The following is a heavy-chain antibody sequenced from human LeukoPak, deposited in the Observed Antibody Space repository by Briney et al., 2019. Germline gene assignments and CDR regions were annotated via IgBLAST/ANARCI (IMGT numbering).Heavy chain of an antibody. CDR2: INPNSGGT. Sequence: ASVKVSCKASGYTFTGYYMHWVRQAPGQGLEWMGRINPNSGGTNYAQKFQGRVTMTRDTSTSTVYMELSSLRSEDTAVYYCARSDPEAAPQHWGQGTLVTVSS. CDR1: GYTFTGYY. J-gene: IGHJ1*01. V-gene: IGHV1-2*06. D-gene: IGHD6-6*01. CDR3: ARSDPEAAPQH.